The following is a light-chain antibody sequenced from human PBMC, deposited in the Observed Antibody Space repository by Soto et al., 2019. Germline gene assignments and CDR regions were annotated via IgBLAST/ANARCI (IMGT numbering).Light chain of an antibody. CDR3: SSYAGSSNV. J-gene: IGLJ1*01. CDR2: EVN. Sequence: QSVLTQPPSASGSPGQSVAISVTGTSSDVGGYNYVSWYQQHPGKAPKLMIYEVNKRPSGVPDRSSGSKSGNTASLTVSGLQAEDEADYYCSSYAGSSNVFGTGTKVTVL. CDR1: SSDVGGYNY. V-gene: IGLV2-8*01.